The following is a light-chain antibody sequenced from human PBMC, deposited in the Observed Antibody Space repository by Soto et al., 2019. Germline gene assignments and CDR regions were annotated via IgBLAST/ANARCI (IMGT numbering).Light chain of an antibody. J-gene: IGKJ1*01. CDR3: QHYNTYSRT. CDR2: DAS. CDR1: QSISSW. Sequence: DIQMTQSPSTLSASVGDRVTIPCRASQSISSWLAWYQQKPGKAPKLLIYDASTWESGVPSRFSGSGSETDLTLTISRLQPDDFATYYCQHYNTYSRTFGQGTKVDIK. V-gene: IGKV1-5*01.